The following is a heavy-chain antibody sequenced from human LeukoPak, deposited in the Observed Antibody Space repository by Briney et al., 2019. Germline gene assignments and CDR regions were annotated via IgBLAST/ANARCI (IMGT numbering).Heavy chain of an antibody. J-gene: IGHJ5*02. V-gene: IGHV4-34*01. CDR1: GGSFSGYY. CDR3: ANGDYGDVRGWFDP. D-gene: IGHD4-17*01. CDR2: INHSGST. Sequence: SETLSLTCAVYGGSFSGYYWSWIRQPPGKGLEWIGEINHSGSTNYNPSLKSRVTISVDTSKNQFSLKLSSVTAADTAVYYCANGDYGDVRGWFDPWGQGTLVTVSS.